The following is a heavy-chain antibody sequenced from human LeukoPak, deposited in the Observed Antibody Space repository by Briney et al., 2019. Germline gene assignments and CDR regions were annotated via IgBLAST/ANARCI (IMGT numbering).Heavy chain of an antibody. D-gene: IGHD3-10*01. CDR3: ARGDYYGSGSYAY. CDR1: GFTVSSNY. V-gene: IGHV3-53*01. J-gene: IGHJ4*02. Sequence: PGGSLRLSCAASGFTVSSNYMSWVRQAPGKGLEWVSVIYSVGSTYYADSVKGRFTISRDNSKNTLYLQMSSLRAEDTAVYYCARGDYYGSGSYAYWGQGTLVTVSS. CDR2: IYSVGST.